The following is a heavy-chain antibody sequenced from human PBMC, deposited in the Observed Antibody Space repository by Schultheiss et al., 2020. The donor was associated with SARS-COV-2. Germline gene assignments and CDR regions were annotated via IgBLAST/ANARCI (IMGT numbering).Heavy chain of an antibody. CDR2: ISAYNGNT. J-gene: IGHJ6*02. V-gene: IGHV1-18*01. CDR1: GYTFTSYG. D-gene: IGHD5-24*01. CDR3: ARGKIWPKYYYYGMDV. Sequence: ASVKVSCKASGYTFTSYGISWVRQAPGQGLEWMGWISAYNGNTNYAQKLQGRVTMTTDTSTSTAYMELRSLRSDDTAVYYCARGKIWPKYYYYGMDVWGQGTTVTVSS.